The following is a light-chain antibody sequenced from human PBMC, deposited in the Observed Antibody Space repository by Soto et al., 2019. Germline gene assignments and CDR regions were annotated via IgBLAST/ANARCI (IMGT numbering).Light chain of an antibody. CDR1: SSDVGGYNY. Sequence: QSVLTQPASVSGSPGQSITISCTGTSSDVGGYNYVSWYQQHPGKAHKLMIYDVSNRPSGVSNRFAGSKSGNTASLTISGLQAEDEADYCCSSYASSSTLVFGGGTQLTVL. CDR2: DVS. J-gene: IGLJ2*01. CDR3: SSYASSSTLV. V-gene: IGLV2-14*01.